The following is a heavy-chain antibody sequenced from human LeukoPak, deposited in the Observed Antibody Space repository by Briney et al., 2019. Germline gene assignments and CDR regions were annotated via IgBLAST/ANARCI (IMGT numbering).Heavy chain of an antibody. CDR1: GFTFSSYG. CDR2: IWYDGSNK. J-gene: IGHJ6*03. CDR3: AREGGGSYYYYYMDV. Sequence: GGSLRLSCAASGFTFSSYGMHWVRQAAGKGLEWVAVIWYDGSNKYYADSVKGRFTISRDNSKNTLYLQMNSLRAEDTTAYYWAREGGGSYYYYYMDVWGKGTTVTVSS. V-gene: IGHV3-33*01. D-gene: IGHD1-14*01.